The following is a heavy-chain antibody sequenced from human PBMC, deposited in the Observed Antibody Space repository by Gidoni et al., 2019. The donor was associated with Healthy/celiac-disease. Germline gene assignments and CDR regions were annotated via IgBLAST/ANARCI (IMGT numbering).Heavy chain of an antibody. J-gene: IGHJ4*02. CDR2: IKSKTDGGTT. Sequence: EVQLVESGGGLVKPGGSLRLSCAASGFTFSNAWMSWVRQAPGKGLEWVGRIKSKTDGGTTDYAAPVKGRFTISRDDSKNTLYLQMNSLKTEDTAVYYCTTGNHSGSYSRYFDYWGQGTLVTVSS. CDR1: GFTFSNAW. V-gene: IGHV3-15*01. CDR3: TTGNHSGSYSRYFDY. D-gene: IGHD1-26*01.